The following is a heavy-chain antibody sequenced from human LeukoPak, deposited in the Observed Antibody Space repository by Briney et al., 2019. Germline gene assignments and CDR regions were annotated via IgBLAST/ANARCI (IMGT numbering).Heavy chain of an antibody. D-gene: IGHD3-16*01. V-gene: IGHV1-69*01. CDR3: ATANPGDTVDY. J-gene: IGHJ4*02. Sequence: ASVKVSCKASGGSFSSYAISWVRQAPGQGLEWMGGIIPIFGTANYAQKFQGRVTITADESTSTAYMELSSLRSEDTAVYYCATANPGDTVDYWGQGTLVTVSS. CDR1: GGSFSSYA. CDR2: IIPIFGTA.